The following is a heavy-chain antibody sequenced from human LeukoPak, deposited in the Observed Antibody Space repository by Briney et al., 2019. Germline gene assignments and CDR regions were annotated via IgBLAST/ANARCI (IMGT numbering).Heavy chain of an antibody. D-gene: IGHD1-26*01. CDR1: GYTFTSYD. CDR3: ARDNSVGDVAWWFDP. Sequence: ASVKVSCKASGYTFTSYDINWVRQATGQGLEWMGWMNPNSGNTGYAQKFQGRVTMTRDMSTTTDYMELSSLRSEDTAVYYCARDNSVGDVAWWFDPWGQGTLVTVSS. J-gene: IGHJ5*02. V-gene: IGHV1-8*01. CDR2: MNPNSGNT.